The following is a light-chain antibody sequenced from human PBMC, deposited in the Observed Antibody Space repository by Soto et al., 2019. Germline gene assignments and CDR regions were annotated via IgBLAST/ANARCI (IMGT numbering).Light chain of an antibody. CDR1: QSISSW. V-gene: IGKV1-5*01. CDR3: QQYNSYSTIT. Sequence: EIQMTQAPSTLSASVGDGVTIACRSSQSISSWLAWYQQKPGKAHKLLVYDASSLESGVPSRFSGSASGTEFTLTIRRLQPDDFATYYCQQYNSYSTITFGQGTRLEI. CDR2: DAS. J-gene: IGKJ5*01.